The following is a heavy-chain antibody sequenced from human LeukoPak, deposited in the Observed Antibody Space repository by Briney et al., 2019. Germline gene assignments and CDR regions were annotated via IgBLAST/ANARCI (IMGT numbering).Heavy chain of an antibody. CDR3: ARATELTYCAGDCYLDY. D-gene: IGHD2-21*02. V-gene: IGHV1-69*04. Sequence: SVKVSCKASGGTFSSYAISWVRQARGQGLEWMGRIIPILGIANYAQKFQGRVTITADKSTSTAYMELRNLRSDDTAIYYCARATELTYCAGDCYLDYWGQGTLITVSS. CDR2: IIPILGIA. J-gene: IGHJ4*02. CDR1: GGTFSSYA.